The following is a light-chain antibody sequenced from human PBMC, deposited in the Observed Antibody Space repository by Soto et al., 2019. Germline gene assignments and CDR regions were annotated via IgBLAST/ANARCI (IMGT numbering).Light chain of an antibody. CDR1: ALPKQY. CDR3: QSADKSGTYV. V-gene: IGLV3-25*03. J-gene: IGLJ1*01. CDR2: KTH. Sequence: SYELTQPPSVSVSPGQMARITCSGDALPKQYAYWYHQKPGQAPVLLIYKTHERPSGIPERFSGSSSGTTVTLTISGVQAEDEADYYCQSADKSGTYVFGTGTKLTVL.